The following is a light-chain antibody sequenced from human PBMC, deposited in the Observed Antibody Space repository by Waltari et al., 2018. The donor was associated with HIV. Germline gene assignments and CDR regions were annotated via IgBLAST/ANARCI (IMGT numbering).Light chain of an antibody. J-gene: IGLJ1*01. Sequence: QSALTQPPSASGSPGQSVSISCTGASSDVSAFKYVSWYQQHPGKAPKLLIYDVTKRPSGVPDRFSGSKSGNTASLTVSGLQAEDEAHYYCSSYAGSSMSYAFGTGTKVTVL. CDR2: DVT. V-gene: IGLV2-8*01. CDR1: SSDVSAFKY. CDR3: SSYAGSSMSYA.